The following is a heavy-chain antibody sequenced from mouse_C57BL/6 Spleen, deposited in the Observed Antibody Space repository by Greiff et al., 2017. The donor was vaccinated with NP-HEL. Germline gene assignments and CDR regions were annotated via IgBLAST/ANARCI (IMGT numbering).Heavy chain of an antibody. CDR2: IRSKSNNYAT. D-gene: IGHD2-5*01. CDR1: GFSFNTYA. J-gene: IGHJ3*01. Sequence: EVHLVESGGGLVQPKGSLKLSCAASGFSFNTYAMNWVRQAPGKGLEWVARIRSKSNNYATYYADSVKDRFTISRDDSESMLYLQMNNLKTEDTAMYYCVRHNYSNYEGAWFAYWGQGTLVTVSA. V-gene: IGHV10-1*01. CDR3: VRHNYSNYEGAWFAY.